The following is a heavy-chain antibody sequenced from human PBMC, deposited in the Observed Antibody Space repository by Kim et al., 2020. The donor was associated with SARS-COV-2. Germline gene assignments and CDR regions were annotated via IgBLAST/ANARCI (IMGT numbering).Heavy chain of an antibody. Sequence: GRFSISRDNAKNTMYLQMNSLRAEDTGVYYCARDQEDYDTSTGYYYKWLDPWGQGTVVTVSS. CDR3: ARDQEDYDTSTGYYYKWLDP. J-gene: IGHJ5*02. V-gene: IGHV3-74*01. D-gene: IGHD3-9*01.